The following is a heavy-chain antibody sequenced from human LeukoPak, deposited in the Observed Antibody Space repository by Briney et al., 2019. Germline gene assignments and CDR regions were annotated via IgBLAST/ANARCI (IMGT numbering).Heavy chain of an antibody. Sequence: GGSLRLSCAASGFTFSSYWMGWVRQAPGKGLEWVANIKQDGSEKYYVDSVKGRFTISRDNTKNSLYLQMNSLRAEDTAVYYCARDWGIAVAGRGEKDYWGQGTLVTVSS. J-gene: IGHJ4*02. CDR1: GFTFSSYW. V-gene: IGHV3-7*01. D-gene: IGHD6-19*01. CDR3: ARDWGIAVAGRGEKDY. CDR2: IKQDGSEK.